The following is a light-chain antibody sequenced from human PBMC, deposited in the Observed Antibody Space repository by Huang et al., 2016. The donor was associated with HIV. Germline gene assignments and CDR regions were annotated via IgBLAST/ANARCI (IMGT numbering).Light chain of an antibody. CDR3: QQYGTSPVT. CDR2: GAS. J-gene: IGKJ4*01. CDR1: QSVSSDY. Sequence: DIVLTQSPGTLSLSPGDRATLSCRASQSVSSDYLAWYQQQPGQAPRLLIYGASSWATGIPDRFNGSGSGTDFTLIISRLEPEDFALYYCQQYGTSPVTFGGGTKVEIK. V-gene: IGKV3-20*01.